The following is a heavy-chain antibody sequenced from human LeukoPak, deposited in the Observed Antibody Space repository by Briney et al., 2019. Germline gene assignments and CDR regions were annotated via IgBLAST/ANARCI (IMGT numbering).Heavy chain of an antibody. CDR1: GGSFSGYY. J-gene: IGHJ6*02. CDR2: INHSGST. V-gene: IGHV4-34*01. Sequence: PSETLSLTCAVYGGSFSGYYWSWIRQPPGKGLEWIGEINHSGSTNYNPSLKSRVTISVDTSKNQFSLKLSSVTAADTAVYYCARGQGSQLLSGYYYYYGMDVWGQGTTVTVSS. CDR3: ARGQGSQLLSGYYYYYGMDV. D-gene: IGHD2-2*01.